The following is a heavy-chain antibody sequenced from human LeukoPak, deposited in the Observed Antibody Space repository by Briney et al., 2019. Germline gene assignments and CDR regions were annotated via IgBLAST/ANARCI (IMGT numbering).Heavy chain of an antibody. V-gene: IGHV4-61*02. CDR3: ASVAHYDFWSGYRYFDY. J-gene: IGHJ4*02. Sequence: SETLSLTCTVSGDSISSGDYYWSWIRQPAGKGLEWIGRISSSGSTNYNPSLKSRVTISVDTSKNQFSLKLSSVTAADTAVYYCASVAHYDFWSGYRYFDYWGQGTLVTVSS. CDR1: GDSISSGDYY. CDR2: ISSSGST. D-gene: IGHD3-3*01.